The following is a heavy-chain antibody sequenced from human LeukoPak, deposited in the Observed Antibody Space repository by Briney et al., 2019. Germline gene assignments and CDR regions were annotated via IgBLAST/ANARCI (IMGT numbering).Heavy chain of an antibody. CDR2: IYYSGST. V-gene: IGHV4-61*01. D-gene: IGHD5-18*01. CDR3: ARDLLDTAMAYGQNWYFDL. Sequence: AETLSLTCTVSGCSVSSGSYYWSWLRQPPGKGLESIGYIYYSGSTNYNPSLKSRVTISVDTPKNQFSLKLSSVTAADTAVYYCARDLLDTAMAYGQNWYFDLWGRGTLVTVSS. J-gene: IGHJ2*01. CDR1: GCSVSSGSYY.